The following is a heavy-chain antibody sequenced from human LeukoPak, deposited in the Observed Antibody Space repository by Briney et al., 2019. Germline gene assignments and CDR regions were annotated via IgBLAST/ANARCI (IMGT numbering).Heavy chain of an antibody. V-gene: IGHV1-2*02. J-gene: IGHJ3*02. CDR3: ARESRVRGYSNDDAFDI. CDR2: INPSSGGT. Sequence: ASVKVSCKASGYTFTGYHIQWVRQAPGQGPEWMGWINPSSGGTNYAEKFQGRVTMTRDTSITTTYMELSGLGSDDTAIYYCARESRVRGYSNDDAFDIWGQGTKVTVSA. D-gene: IGHD5-18*01. CDR1: GYTFTGYH.